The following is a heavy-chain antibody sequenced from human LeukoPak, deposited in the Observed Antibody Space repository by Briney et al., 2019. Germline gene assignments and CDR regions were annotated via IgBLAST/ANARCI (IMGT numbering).Heavy chain of an antibody. CDR3: AKDIGAAAGPEYYFDY. CDR1: GFTFDDYA. CDR2: ISWNSGSI. V-gene: IGHV3-9*01. D-gene: IGHD6-13*01. Sequence: GRSLRLSCAASGFTFDDYAMHWIRKAPGKGLEWVSGISWNSGSIGYADSVKGRFTISRDNAKNSLYLQMNSLRAEDTALYYCAKDIGAAAGPEYYFDYWGQGTLVTVSS. J-gene: IGHJ4*02.